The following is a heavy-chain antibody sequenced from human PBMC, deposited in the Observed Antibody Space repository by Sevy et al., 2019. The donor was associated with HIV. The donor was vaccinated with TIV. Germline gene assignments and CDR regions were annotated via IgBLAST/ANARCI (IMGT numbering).Heavy chain of an antibody. CDR3: ARDRYSGYGFDY. D-gene: IGHD5-12*01. J-gene: IGHJ4*02. CDR2: INPSGGST. Sequence: ASVKVSCKASRYTFTNYYIHWVRQAPGQGLEWMGIINPSGGSTTYAQKFQGRVTMTRDTSTSTVYMQLSSLRSEDTAVYYCARDRYSGYGFDYWGQGTLVTVS. CDR1: RYTFTNYY. V-gene: IGHV1-46*03.